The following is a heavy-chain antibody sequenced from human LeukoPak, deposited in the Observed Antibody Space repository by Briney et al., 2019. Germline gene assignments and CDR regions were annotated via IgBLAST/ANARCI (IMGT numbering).Heavy chain of an antibody. J-gene: IGHJ4*02. Sequence: GGSLRLSCAASGFTLSSYSMKWVRQAPGKGLEWVSYISSSGSTIYYAESVKGRFTISRDNAKNSLYLQMNSLRAEDTAVYYCARGRGYSYDTDYWGQGTLVTVSS. CDR3: ARGRGYSYDTDY. CDR1: GFTLSSYS. D-gene: IGHD5-18*01. V-gene: IGHV3-48*01. CDR2: ISSSGSTI.